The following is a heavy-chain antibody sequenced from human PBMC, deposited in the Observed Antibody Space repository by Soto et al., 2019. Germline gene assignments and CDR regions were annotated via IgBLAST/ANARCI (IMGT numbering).Heavy chain of an antibody. J-gene: IGHJ6*02. V-gene: IGHV5-51*01. CDR1: GYSFTSYW. CDR3: ARGNSLSYYYYGMDV. CDR2: IYPGDSDT. D-gene: IGHD6-13*01. Sequence: GESLKISCQGSGYSFTSYWIGWVRQMPGKGLEWMGIIYPGDSDTRYSPSFQGQVTISADKSISTAYLQWSSLKASDTAMYYCARGNSLSYYYYGMDVWGQGTTVTVSS.